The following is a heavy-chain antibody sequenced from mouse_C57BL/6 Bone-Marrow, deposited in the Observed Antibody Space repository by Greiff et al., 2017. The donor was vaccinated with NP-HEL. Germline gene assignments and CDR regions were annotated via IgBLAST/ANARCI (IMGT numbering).Heavy chain of an antibody. Sequence: QVQLKESGAELVKPGASVKISCKASGYAFSSYWMNWVKQRPGKGLEWIGQIYPGDGDTNYNGKFKGKATLTADKSSSTAYMQLSSLTSEDSAVYFCARWTGVWYFDVWGTGTTVTVSS. V-gene: IGHV1-80*01. CDR1: GYAFSSYW. CDR3: ARWTGVWYFDV. J-gene: IGHJ1*03. CDR2: IYPGDGDT.